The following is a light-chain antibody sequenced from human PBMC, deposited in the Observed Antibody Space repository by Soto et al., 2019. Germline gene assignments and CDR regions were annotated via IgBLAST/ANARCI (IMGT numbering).Light chain of an antibody. J-gene: IGLJ2*01. V-gene: IGLV1-40*01. CDR1: SSNIGAGYD. CDR3: QSYDSSRSGYVV. Sequence: QSVLTQPPSVSGAPGQRVTISCTGSSSNIGAGYDVHWYQQLPGTAPKLLIYGNSNRPSGVPDRFSGSKSGTSASLAITGLQAEDEADYYFQSYDSSRSGYVVFGGGTKVTVL. CDR2: GNS.